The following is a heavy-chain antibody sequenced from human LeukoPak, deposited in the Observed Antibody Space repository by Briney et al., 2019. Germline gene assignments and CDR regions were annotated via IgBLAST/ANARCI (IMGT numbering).Heavy chain of an antibody. CDR1: GGSFSGYY. V-gene: IGHV4-34*01. D-gene: IGHD5-12*01. CDR3: ARGASSGYVGYFDY. J-gene: IGHJ4*02. CDR2: INHSGST. Sequence: QPSETLSLTCAVHGGSFSGYYWSWIRQPPGKGLEWIGEINHSGSTNYNPSLKSRVTISVDTSKNQFSLKLSSVTAADTAVYYCARGASSGYVGYFDYWGQGTLVTVSS.